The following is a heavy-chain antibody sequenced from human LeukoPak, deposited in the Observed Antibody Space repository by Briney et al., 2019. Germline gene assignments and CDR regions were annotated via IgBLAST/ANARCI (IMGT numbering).Heavy chain of an antibody. CDR2: IYYSGST. V-gene: IGHV4-61*05. Sequence: SETLSLTCTVSGGSIYISNYFWAWIRQPPGKGLEWIGYIYYSGSTNYNPSLKSRVTISVDTSKNQFSLKLSSVTAADTAVYYCARHYGAYWGQGTLVTVSS. J-gene: IGHJ4*02. CDR1: GGSIYISNYF. CDR3: ARHYGAY. D-gene: IGHD4/OR15-4a*01.